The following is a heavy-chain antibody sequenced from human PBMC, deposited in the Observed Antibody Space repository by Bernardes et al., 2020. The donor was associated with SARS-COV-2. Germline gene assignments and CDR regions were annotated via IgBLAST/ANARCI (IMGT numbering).Heavy chain of an antibody. Sequence: GGSLRLSRAASGFSFSASAMHWVRQASGKGLEWVGRIRTKANSYATAYAASMKGRFTISRDDSKNTAYLQLNSLKIEDTAVYYCASTDTVAYGMDVWGQGTTVTVSS. CDR1: GFSFSASA. V-gene: IGHV3-73*01. D-gene: IGHD2-21*01. CDR2: IRTKANSYAT. J-gene: IGHJ6*02. CDR3: ASTDTVAYGMDV.